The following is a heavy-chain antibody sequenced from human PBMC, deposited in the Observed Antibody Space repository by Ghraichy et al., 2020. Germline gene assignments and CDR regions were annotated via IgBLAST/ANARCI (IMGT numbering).Heavy chain of an antibody. D-gene: IGHD5-18*01. V-gene: IGHV4-59*08. CDR1: GGSISSYY. Sequence: SETLSLTCTVSGGSISSYYWSWIRHPPGKGLEWIGYVYHNGNTDYSPSLKSRATISVDTSKNQFSLRLTSVTAADTAVYYCARRGRGYSLYFYGLDIWGQGTTVTVSS. CDR3: ARRGRGYSLYFYGLDI. CDR2: VYHNGNT. J-gene: IGHJ6*02.